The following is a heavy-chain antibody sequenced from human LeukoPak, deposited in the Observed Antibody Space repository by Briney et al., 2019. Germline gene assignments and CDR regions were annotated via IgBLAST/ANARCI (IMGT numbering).Heavy chain of an antibody. CDR2: IYTSGST. CDR1: GVSISSYY. D-gene: IGHD3-10*01. CDR3: AREGDGLWFGEHHFDY. Sequence: SETLSLTCTVSGVSISSYYWSWIRQPAGKGLEWIGRIYTSGSTNYNPSLKSRVTTSVDTSKNQFSLKLSSVTAADTAVYYCAREGDGLWFGEHHFDYWGQGTLVTVSS. J-gene: IGHJ4*02. V-gene: IGHV4-4*07.